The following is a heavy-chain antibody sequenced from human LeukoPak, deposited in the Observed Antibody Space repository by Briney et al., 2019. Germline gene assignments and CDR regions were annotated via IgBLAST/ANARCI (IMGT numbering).Heavy chain of an antibody. Sequence: GGSLRLSCAASGFTFSDYWMHWVRHAPGKGLVWVSRIRTDGSSTTYADSVKGRFTISRDNAKNSLYLQMNSLRAEDTALYYCARDPTPYYYDSSGYFDYWGQGTLVTVSS. V-gene: IGHV3-74*01. CDR2: IRTDGSST. CDR3: ARDPTPYYYDSSGYFDY. CDR1: GFTFSDYW. D-gene: IGHD3-22*01. J-gene: IGHJ4*02.